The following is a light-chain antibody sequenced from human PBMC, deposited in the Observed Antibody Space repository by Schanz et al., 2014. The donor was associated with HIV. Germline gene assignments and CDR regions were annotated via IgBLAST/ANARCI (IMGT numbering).Light chain of an antibody. CDR2: DVS. V-gene: IGKV1-8*01. CDR1: QGVSNS. CDR3: QHYDSYPWT. Sequence: AIRMTQSPSSLSASIGDRVTITCRASQGVSNSLGWYQQKPGKAPKLLIYDVSTLQGGVPSRFSGSGSGTAFTLTISCLQSEDFATYYCQHYDSYPWTFGQGTKVEI. J-gene: IGKJ1*01.